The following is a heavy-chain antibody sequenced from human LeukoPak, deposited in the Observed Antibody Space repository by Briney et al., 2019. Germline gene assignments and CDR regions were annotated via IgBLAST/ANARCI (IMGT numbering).Heavy chain of an antibody. Sequence: SETLSLTCTVSGGSISSYYWSWIRQPPGKGLEWIGYIYYSGSTNYNPSLKSRVTISVDTSKNQFSLKLSSVTAADTAVYYCARVVTIFGVVRGRWFDPWGQGTLVIVSS. CDR2: IYYSGST. V-gene: IGHV4-59*01. CDR3: ARVVTIFGVVRGRWFDP. CDR1: GGSISSYY. J-gene: IGHJ5*02. D-gene: IGHD3-3*01.